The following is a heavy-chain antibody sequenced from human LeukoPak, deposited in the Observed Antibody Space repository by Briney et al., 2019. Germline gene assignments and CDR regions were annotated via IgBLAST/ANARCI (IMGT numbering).Heavy chain of an antibody. CDR2: INWNSGKI. CDR3: AKDAYYDILTGMDV. CDR1: GFTFDDYA. D-gene: IGHD3-9*01. J-gene: IGHJ6*02. Sequence: PGGSLRLSCAASGFTFDDYAMHWVRQAPGKGLEWVSGINWNSGKIGYADSVKGRFTISRDNAKNSLYLQMNSLRAEDTALYYCAKDAYYDILTGMDVWGQGTTVSVSS. V-gene: IGHV3-9*01.